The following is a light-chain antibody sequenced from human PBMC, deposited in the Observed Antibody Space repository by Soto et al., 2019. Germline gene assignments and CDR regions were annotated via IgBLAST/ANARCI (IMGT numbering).Light chain of an antibody. CDR1: SSNIENNY. V-gene: IGLV1-51*01. Sequence: QSALTQSPSVSAAPGQKVTISCSGSSSNIENNYVSWYQQLPGTAPKLLIYDNNDRPSGIPDRFSGSKSGTTATLSITGLQTGDEAVYYCATWDSRLSGVLFGGWTKVTVL. CDR3: ATWDSRLSGVL. J-gene: IGLJ3*02. CDR2: DNN.